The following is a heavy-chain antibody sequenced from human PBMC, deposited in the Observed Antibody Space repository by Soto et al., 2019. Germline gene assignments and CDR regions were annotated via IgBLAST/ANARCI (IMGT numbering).Heavy chain of an antibody. D-gene: IGHD1-26*01. J-gene: IGHJ4*02. CDR2: IYPGDSDT. V-gene: IGHV5-51*01. CDR3: ARGGIVGSTRNYFDY. Sequence: RGESLKISCKGSGYSFTDYWIGWVRQMPGKGLEWMGIIYPGDSDTRYSPSFQGQVTISADKSITTAYLQWSSLKASDTAMYYCARGGIVGSTRNYFDYWGQGALVTVSS. CDR1: GYSFTDYW.